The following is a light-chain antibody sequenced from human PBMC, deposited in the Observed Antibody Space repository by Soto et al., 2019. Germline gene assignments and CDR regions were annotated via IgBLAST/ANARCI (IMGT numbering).Light chain of an antibody. CDR2: AAS. V-gene: IGKV1-8*01. CDR3: QQYYSYPWT. CDR1: QGISSY. J-gene: IGKJ1*01. Sequence: IRMNQSPSSFSASTGDRVTITCRASQGISSYLAWYQQKPGKAPKLLIYAASTLQSGVPSRFSGSGSGTDFTLTISCLQPEDFATYYCQQYYSYPWTFGQGTKVDI.